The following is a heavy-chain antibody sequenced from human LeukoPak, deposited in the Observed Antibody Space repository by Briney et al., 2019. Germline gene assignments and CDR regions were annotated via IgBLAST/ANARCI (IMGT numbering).Heavy chain of an antibody. CDR2: IYTSVST. Sequence: SETLSLTCTVPGGSLSSGSYYWSWLRQPAGRGLEWIGRIYTSVSTYYSPSLKSRVTISVDTSKNQFSLKLSSVTAADTAVYYCAREQLTGDLDYWGQGTLVTVSS. CDR1: GGSLSSGSYY. V-gene: IGHV4-61*02. D-gene: IGHD7-27*01. CDR3: AREQLTGDLDY. J-gene: IGHJ4*02.